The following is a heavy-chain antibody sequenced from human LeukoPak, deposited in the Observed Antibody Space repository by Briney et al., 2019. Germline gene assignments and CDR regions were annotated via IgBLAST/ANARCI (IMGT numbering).Heavy chain of an antibody. Sequence: TLRLTSAASTFNFSTFVMQWLRQAPGKGLEWATVVSSAGANKYYADYVKDQFTITRDNSKNTLYIEMNSLRTEDTADYYCARDRPGISVAGAFDYWGQGTLVTVSS. J-gene: IGHJ4*02. CDR1: TFNFSTFV. CDR3: ARDRPGISVAGAFDY. CDR2: VSSAGANK. V-gene: IGHV3-30*04. D-gene: IGHD6-19*01.